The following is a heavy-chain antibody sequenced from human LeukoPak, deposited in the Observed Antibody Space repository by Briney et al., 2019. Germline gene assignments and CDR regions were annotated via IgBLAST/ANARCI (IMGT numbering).Heavy chain of an antibody. Sequence: GGSLRLSCVASGFTFSHYTLHWVRQAPGKGLEWVTLILYDGSKKYYTDSVGGRFTISRDDSKNTLYLQMNSLRPEDTAIYYCARDGLTGRTDGTLDHWGQGTLVTVSS. CDR1: GFTFSHYT. D-gene: IGHD1-20*01. V-gene: IGHV3-30-3*01. CDR3: ARDGLTGRTDGTLDH. J-gene: IGHJ4*02. CDR2: ILYDGSKK.